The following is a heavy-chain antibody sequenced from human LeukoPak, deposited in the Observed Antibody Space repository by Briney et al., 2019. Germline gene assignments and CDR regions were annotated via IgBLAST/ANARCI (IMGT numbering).Heavy chain of an antibody. V-gene: IGHV3-23*01. CDR1: GFTFGNYA. J-gene: IGHJ5*02. Sequence: PGGSLRLSWEASGFTFGNYAMNWVRQAPGKGLEWVSTISGTGSSTYYADSAKGRFTISRDNSKDTLFLQLNSLTAADTAMYFCAKASVAIPQYCNSWGQGTLVTVSS. D-gene: IGHD2-2*02. CDR3: AKASVAIPQYCNS. CDR2: ISGTGSST.